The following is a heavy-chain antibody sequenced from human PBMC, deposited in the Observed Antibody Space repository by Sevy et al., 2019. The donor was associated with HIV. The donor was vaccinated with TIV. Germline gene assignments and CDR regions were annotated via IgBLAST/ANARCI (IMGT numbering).Heavy chain of an antibody. V-gene: IGHV3-7*01. J-gene: IGHJ3*01. CDR1: GFTFSNYW. CDR3: MTAMLRV. D-gene: IGHD2-15*01. CDR2: IKQDGSEK. Sequence: GGSLRLSCAVSGFTFSNYWMHWVRQAPGKGLEWVANIKQDGSEKYYVDSVKGRFSISRDNAKNLVYLQMNSLRVEDTAVYYCMTAMLRVGGQGTMVTVSS.